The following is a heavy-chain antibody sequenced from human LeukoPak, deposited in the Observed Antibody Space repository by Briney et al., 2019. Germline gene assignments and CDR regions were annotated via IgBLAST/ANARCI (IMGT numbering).Heavy chain of an antibody. V-gene: IGHV1-69*04. J-gene: IGHJ3*02. CDR2: IIPILGIA. D-gene: IGHD6-19*01. CDR3: ARDSSGWYNAFDI. CDR1: GGTFSSYA. Sequence: SVKVSCKASGGTFSSYAISWVRQAPGQGLEWMGRIIPILGIANYAQKFQGRVTITADKSTSTAYMELSSLRSEDTAVYYCARDSSGWYNAFDIWGQGTMVTVSS.